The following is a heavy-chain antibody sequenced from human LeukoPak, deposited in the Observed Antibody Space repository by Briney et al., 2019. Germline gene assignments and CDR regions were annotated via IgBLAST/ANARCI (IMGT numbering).Heavy chain of an antibody. CDR3: ARYLIAAAGTGWFDP. V-gene: IGHV3-66*01. CDR2: IYSGGST. J-gene: IGHJ5*02. CDR1: GFTVSINY. D-gene: IGHD6-13*01. Sequence: GGSLRLSCAASGFTVSINYMSWVRQAPGKGLEWVSVIYSGGSTYYADSVKGRFTISRDNSKNTLYLRMNSLRAEDTAVYYCARYLIAAAGTGWFDPWGQGTLVTVSS.